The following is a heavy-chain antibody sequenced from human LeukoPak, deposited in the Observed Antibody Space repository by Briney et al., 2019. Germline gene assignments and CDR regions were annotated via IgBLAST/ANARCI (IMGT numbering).Heavy chain of an antibody. CDR1: GFTFINHA. Sequence: PGGSLRLSCAASGFTFINHAMHWVRQAPGKGLEWAAFIRYDGSNKYYADSVKGRFTISRDNSKNTLYLQMNSLRAADTAVYYCAKDPTHYRVWDDYDSTVLSYWGQGTLVTVSS. D-gene: IGHD3-22*01. V-gene: IGHV3-30*02. CDR3: AKDPTHYRVWDDYDSTVLSY. CDR2: IRYDGSNK. J-gene: IGHJ4*02.